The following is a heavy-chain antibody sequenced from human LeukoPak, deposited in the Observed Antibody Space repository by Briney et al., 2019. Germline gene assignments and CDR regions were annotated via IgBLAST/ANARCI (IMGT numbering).Heavy chain of an antibody. J-gene: IGHJ4*02. D-gene: IGHD6-19*01. CDR3: AREPRLAVY. V-gene: IGHV3-11*01. Sequence: GGSLRLSCAGSGFAFNDYYMTWIRQAPGRGLEFISYISGSGNSIVYADSVKGRFTISRDNAKNSLYLQMNSLRDEDTAVYYCAREPRLAVYWGQGTLVTVSS. CDR1: GFAFNDYY. CDR2: ISGSGNSI.